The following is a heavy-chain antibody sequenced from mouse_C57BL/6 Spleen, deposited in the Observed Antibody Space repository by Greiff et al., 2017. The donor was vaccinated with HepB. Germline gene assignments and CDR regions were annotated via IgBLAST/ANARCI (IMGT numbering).Heavy chain of an antibody. V-gene: IGHV5-9-1*02. CDR3: TRDGGGSSHWYFDV. D-gene: IGHD1-1*01. Sequence: EVNLVESGEGLVKPGGSLKLSCAASGFTFSSYAMSWVRQTPEKRLEWVAYISSGGDYIYYADTVKGRFTISRDNARNTLYLQMSSLKSEDTAMYYCTRDGGGSSHWYFDVWGTGTTVTVSS. CDR1: GFTFSSYA. J-gene: IGHJ1*03. CDR2: ISSGGDYI.